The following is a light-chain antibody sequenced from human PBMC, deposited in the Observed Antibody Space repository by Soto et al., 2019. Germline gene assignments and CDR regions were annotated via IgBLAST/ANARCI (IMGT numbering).Light chain of an antibody. CDR2: DAS. CDR1: QSISSW. CDR3: QQYNSFTWT. V-gene: IGKV1-5*01. J-gene: IGKJ1*01. Sequence: PSTLSASVGDRVTITCRASQSISSWLAWYQQKPGKAPKLLIYDASSLESGVPSRFSGSGSGTEFTLTISSLQPDDFATYYCQQYNSFTWTFGQGTKVDIK.